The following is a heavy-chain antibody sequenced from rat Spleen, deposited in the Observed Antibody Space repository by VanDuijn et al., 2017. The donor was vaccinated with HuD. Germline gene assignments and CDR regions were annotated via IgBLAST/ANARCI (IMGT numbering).Heavy chain of an antibody. CDR3: ARPTTGSYSYYFDY. CDR2: ISFEGSGT. J-gene: IGHJ2*01. Sequence: EVQLVESGGGLVQPGRSMKLSCAASGFTFSDYYMAWVRQAPKKGLEWVASISFEGSGTYYGDAVKGRFTISRDIANSTLYLRMNNLRSEDTATYYCARPTTGSYSYYFDYWGQGVMVTVSS. V-gene: IGHV5-22*01. CDR1: GFTFSDYY. D-gene: IGHD1-1*01.